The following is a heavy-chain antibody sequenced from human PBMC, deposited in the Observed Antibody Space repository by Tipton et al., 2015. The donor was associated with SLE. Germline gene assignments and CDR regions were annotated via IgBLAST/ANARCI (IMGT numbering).Heavy chain of an antibody. J-gene: IGHJ4*02. CDR2: IFHRGST. CDR1: GFSIRSGYY. Sequence: TLSLTCTVSGFSIRSGYYWGCVRQPPGKGLEWIASIFHRGSTFYNPSLEGRVTISVDTSKNQFSLKLSSVTAADTAVYYCARDSGYSSGLDYWGQGTLVTVSS. V-gene: IGHV4-38-2*02. D-gene: IGHD5-18*01. CDR3: ARDSGYSSGLDY.